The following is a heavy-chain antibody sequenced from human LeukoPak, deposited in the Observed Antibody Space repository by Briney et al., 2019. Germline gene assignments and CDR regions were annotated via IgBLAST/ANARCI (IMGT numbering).Heavy chain of an antibody. V-gene: IGHV1-69*05. CDR3: ARGGIAARRNFDY. CDR2: IIPIFGTA. J-gene: IGHJ4*02. D-gene: IGHD6-6*01. CDR1: GGTFSSYA. Sequence: PEAPVKVSCKASGGTFSSYAISWVRQAPGQGLEWMGGIIPIFGTANYAQKFQGRVTITTDESTSTAYMELSSLRSEDTAVYYCARGGIAARRNFDYWGQGTLVTVSS.